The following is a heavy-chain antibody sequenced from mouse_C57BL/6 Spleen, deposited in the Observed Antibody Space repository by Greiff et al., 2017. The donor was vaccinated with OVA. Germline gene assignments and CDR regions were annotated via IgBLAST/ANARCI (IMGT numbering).Heavy chain of an antibody. V-gene: IGHV1-69*01. Sequence: VQLQQPGAELVMPGASVKLSCKASGYTFTSYWMHWVKQRPGQGLEWIGEIDPSDSYTNYNQKFKGKSTLTVDKSSSTAYMQLSSLTSEDSAVYFCGKGGYYDGYYVNYFDYWGQGTTLTVSS. J-gene: IGHJ2*01. CDR3: GKGGYYDGYYVNYFDY. D-gene: IGHD2-3*01. CDR1: GYTFTSYW. CDR2: IDPSDSYT.